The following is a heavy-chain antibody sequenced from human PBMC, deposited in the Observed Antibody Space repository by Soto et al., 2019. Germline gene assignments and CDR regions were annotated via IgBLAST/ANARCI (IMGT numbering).Heavy chain of an antibody. CDR2: IWYDGSNK. J-gene: IGHJ5*02. CDR1: GFTFSSYG. D-gene: IGHD3-10*01. V-gene: IGHV3-33*01. Sequence: GGSLRLSCAASGFTFSSYGMHWVRQAPGKGLEWVAVIWYDGSNKYYADSVKGRFTISRDNSKNTLYLQMNSLRAEDTAVYYCVREIRRPGGFDPWGQGTLVTVAS. CDR3: VREIRRPGGFDP.